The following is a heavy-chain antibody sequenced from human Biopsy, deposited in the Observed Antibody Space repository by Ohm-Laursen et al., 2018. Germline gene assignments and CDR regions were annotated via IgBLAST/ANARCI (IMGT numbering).Heavy chain of an antibody. J-gene: IGHJ4*02. CDR1: GGTFSNYA. D-gene: IGHD3-3*01. CDR3: ATPFQYYDSWGGYPPFDH. CDR2: IIAVSGLV. Sequence: SSVKVSCNASGGTFSNYAISWVRQAPGEGLEWMGGIIAVSGLVNYAPKFQGRVSITADKSTTTAYMELSNLKFEDTAVYYCATPFQYYDSWGGYPPFDHWGQGTLVTVSS. V-gene: IGHV1-69*17.